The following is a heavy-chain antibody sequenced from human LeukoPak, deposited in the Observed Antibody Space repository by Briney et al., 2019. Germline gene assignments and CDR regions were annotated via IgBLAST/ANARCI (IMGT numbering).Heavy chain of an antibody. J-gene: IGHJ6*03. CDR3: ARGVTVTPLYYYYYMDV. Sequence: SETLSLTCTVSGGSISSYYWSWIRQPAGKGLEWIGRIYTSGSTNYNPSLKSRVTMSVDTSKNQFSLKLSSVTAADTAVYYCARGVTVTPLYYYYYMDVWGKGTTVTVSS. CDR2: IYTSGST. CDR1: GGSISSYY. V-gene: IGHV4-4*07. D-gene: IGHD4-11*01.